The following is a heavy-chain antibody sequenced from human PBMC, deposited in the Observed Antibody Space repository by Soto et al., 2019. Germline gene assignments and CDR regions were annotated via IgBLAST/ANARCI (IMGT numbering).Heavy chain of an antibody. CDR2: MYFLGNT. D-gene: IGHD3-22*01. CDR1: GDSISRIDYY. V-gene: IGHV4-31*03. J-gene: IGHJ3*01. Sequence: SETLSLTCSVSGDSISRIDYYWTWIRQHPERGLEWIGNMYFLGNTYYSPSLEGRLTISVYTSKNQFSLKLTSVTAADSAVYFGARDGGSFDSGRYFIWGALDLWGQGTMVTF. CDR3: ARDGGSFDSGRYFIWGALDL.